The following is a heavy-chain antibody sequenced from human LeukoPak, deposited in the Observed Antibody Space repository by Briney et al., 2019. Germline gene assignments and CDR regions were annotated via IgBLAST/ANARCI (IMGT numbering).Heavy chain of an antibody. CDR1: GGSISSYY. CDR3: AREFADYYYYYMDV. CDR2: IYTSGST. Sequence: SETLSLTCTVSGGSISSYYWSWIRQPAGKGLEWIGRIYTSGSTNYNPSLKSRVTMSVDTSTNQFSLKLSSVTAADTAVYYCAREFADYYYYYMDVWGKGTTVTVSS. J-gene: IGHJ6*03. V-gene: IGHV4-4*07.